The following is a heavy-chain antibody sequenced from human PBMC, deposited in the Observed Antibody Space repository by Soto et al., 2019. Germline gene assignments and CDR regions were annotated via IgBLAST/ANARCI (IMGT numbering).Heavy chain of an antibody. V-gene: IGHV4-4*02. CDR2: IYHSGST. CDR3: ARQRYDFWSGYFDAGWFDP. J-gene: IGHJ5*02. CDR1: GGSISSSNW. D-gene: IGHD3-3*01. Sequence: SETLSLTCAVSGGSISSSNWWSWVRQPPGKGLEWIGEIYHSGSTNYNPSLKSRVTISVDKSKNQFSLKLSSVTAADTAVYYCARQRYDFWSGYFDAGWFDPWGQGTLVTVSS.